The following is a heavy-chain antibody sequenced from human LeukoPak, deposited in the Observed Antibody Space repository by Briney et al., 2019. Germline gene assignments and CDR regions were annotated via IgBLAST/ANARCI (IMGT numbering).Heavy chain of an antibody. CDR3: AKYYNSGTYSLDY. V-gene: IGHV3-74*01. Sequence: PGGSLRLSCAASGFTFSSYWMHWVRQTPGKGLVWVSRVSPDGSTTYYADSVKGRFTISRDSAKNTLYLQMNSLRAEDTAVYYCAKYYNSGTYSLDYWGQGTLVTVSS. CDR2: VSPDGSTT. CDR1: GFTFSSYW. J-gene: IGHJ4*02. D-gene: IGHD3-10*01.